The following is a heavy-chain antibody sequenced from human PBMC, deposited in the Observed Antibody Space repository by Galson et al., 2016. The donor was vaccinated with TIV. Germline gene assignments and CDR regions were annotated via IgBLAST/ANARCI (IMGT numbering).Heavy chain of an antibody. V-gene: IGHV1-2*02. Sequence: SVKVSCKASGYIFINYYIHWVRQAPGQGLEWLGWFNPDSGATQYAQKFQGRATMTRDTSISTAYMELRRLISDDTAVYYCARVNWARAFDYWGQGTQVTVSS. D-gene: IGHD7-27*01. CDR2: FNPDSGAT. CDR3: ARVNWARAFDY. CDR1: GYIFINYY. J-gene: IGHJ4*02.